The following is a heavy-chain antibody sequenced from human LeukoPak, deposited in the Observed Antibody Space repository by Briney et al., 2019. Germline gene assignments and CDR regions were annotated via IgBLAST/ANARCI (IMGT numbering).Heavy chain of an antibody. V-gene: IGHV1-18*01. D-gene: IGHD4-4*01. CDR2: ISAYNGNT. J-gene: IGHJ4*02. CDR3: ASQFHDYSEVDS. Sequence: EASVKVSCKASGYTFTSYGISWVRQAPGQGLEWMGWISAYNGNTNYAQKLQGRVTMTTDTSTSTAYMELRSLRSDDTAVYYCASQFHDYSEVDSWGQGTLVTVSS. CDR1: GYTFTSYG.